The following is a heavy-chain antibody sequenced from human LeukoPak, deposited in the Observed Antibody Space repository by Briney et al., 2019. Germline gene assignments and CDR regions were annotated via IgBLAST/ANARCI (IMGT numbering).Heavy chain of an antibody. CDR3: ARDPTTVTKGLDI. D-gene: IGHD4-17*01. CDR2: ISYIGST. Sequence: PSETLSLTCTVSGGSISSHYWSWIWQPPGKGLEWIGYISYIGSTNYNPSLKSRVTISVDTSKNQFSLKLSSVTAADAAVYFCARDPTTVTKGLDIWGQGTMVTVSS. CDR1: GGSISSHY. V-gene: IGHV4-59*11. J-gene: IGHJ3*02.